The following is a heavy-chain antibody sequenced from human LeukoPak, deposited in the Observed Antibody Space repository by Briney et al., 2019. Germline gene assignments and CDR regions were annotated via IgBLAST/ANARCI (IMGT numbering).Heavy chain of an antibody. Sequence: GGSLRLSCAASGFAFTSYAMSWVRQAPGKGLEWVSAISGSGGSTYSADSVQGRFTISRDNSKNTLYLQMNSLRAEDTAVYYCAREDVGAFDYWGQGTLVTVSS. J-gene: IGHJ4*02. V-gene: IGHV3-23*01. CDR1: GFAFTSYA. CDR3: AREDVGAFDY. CDR2: ISGSGGST. D-gene: IGHD1-26*01.